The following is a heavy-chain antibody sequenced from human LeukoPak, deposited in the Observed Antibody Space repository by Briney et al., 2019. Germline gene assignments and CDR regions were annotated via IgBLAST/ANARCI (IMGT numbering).Heavy chain of an antibody. CDR1: GFTFSSYW. D-gene: IGHD5-18*01. V-gene: IGHV3-7*01. CDR2: IKQDGSEK. J-gene: IGHJ4*02. Sequence: GGSLRLSCAASGFTFSSYWMSWVRQAPGKGLEWVANIKQDGSEKYYVDSVKGRFTISRDNAKNSLYLQMNSLRAEDTAVYYCARDGYSYGSELDYWGQGTLVTVSS. CDR3: ARDGYSYGSELDY.